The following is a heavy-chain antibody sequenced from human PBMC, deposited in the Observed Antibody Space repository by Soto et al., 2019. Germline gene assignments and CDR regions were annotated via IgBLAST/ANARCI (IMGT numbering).Heavy chain of an antibody. CDR3: ARDGSSWYYYYGMDV. CDR2: IYYSGST. V-gene: IGHV4-30-4*01. J-gene: IGHJ6*02. Sequence: SETLSLTCTVSGGSISSGDYYWSWIRQPPGKGLGWIGYIYYSGSTYYNPSLKSRVTISVDTSKNQFSLKLSSVTAADTAVYYCARDGSSWYYYYGMDVWGQGTTVTVSS. D-gene: IGHD6-13*01. CDR1: GGSISSGDYY.